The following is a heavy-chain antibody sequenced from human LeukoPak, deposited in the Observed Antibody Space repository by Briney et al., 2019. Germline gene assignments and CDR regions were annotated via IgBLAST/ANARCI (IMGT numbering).Heavy chain of an antibody. Sequence: PGGSQRLSCAASGFTVRSNSMTWVRQAPGRGLEWVSVIYSGGSPYYADSVSGRFTISRDESENTLFLQMTSLRVEDTALYYCARARGYCAGNECYEYFQDWGQGTLVIVSS. CDR2: IYSGGSP. D-gene: IGHD2-8*02. J-gene: IGHJ1*01. V-gene: IGHV3-53*01. CDR1: GFTVRSNS. CDR3: ARARGYCAGNECYEYFQD.